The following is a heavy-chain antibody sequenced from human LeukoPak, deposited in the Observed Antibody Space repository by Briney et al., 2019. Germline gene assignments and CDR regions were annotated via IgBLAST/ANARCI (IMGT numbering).Heavy chain of an antibody. CDR1: GGSISSYY. CDR3: ARARPDVVVRGVIVYYYYYMDV. CDR2: IYTSGST. Sequence: TSETLSLTCTVSGGSISSYYWSWIRQPAGKGLEWIGRIYTSGSTNYNPSLKSRVTMSVDTSKNQFSLKLSSVTAADTAVYYCARARPDVVVRGVIVYYYYYMDVWGKGTTVTISS. V-gene: IGHV4-4*07. J-gene: IGHJ6*03. D-gene: IGHD3-10*01.